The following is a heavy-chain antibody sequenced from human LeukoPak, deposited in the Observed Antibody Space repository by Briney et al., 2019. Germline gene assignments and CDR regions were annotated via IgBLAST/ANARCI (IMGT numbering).Heavy chain of an antibody. Sequence: SGGSLRLSCAASGFTFSNYAMSWVRQAPGKGLEWVSGISASSGSYYADSVKGRFTVSRDISKNTLYLQMNSLRAEDTAVYYCAKDRPVRYFDWLPAFDIWGQGTMVTVSS. D-gene: IGHD3-9*01. J-gene: IGHJ3*02. CDR3: AKDRPVRYFDWLPAFDI. CDR2: ISASSGS. V-gene: IGHV3-23*01. CDR1: GFTFSNYA.